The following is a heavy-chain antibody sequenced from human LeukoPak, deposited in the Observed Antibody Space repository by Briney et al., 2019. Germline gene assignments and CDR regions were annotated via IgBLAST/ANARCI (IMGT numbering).Heavy chain of an antibody. D-gene: IGHD3-16*02. J-gene: IGHJ4*02. CDR1: GGSISSYY. V-gene: IGHV4-59*01. Sequence: SETLSLTCTVSGGSISSYYWSWIRQPPGKGLEWIGYIYYSGSTNYNPSLKSRVTISVDTSKNQFSLKLSSVTAADTAVYYCAGALRLGELSSKAVDCWGQGTLVTVSS. CDR2: IYYSGST. CDR3: AGALRLGELSSKAVDC.